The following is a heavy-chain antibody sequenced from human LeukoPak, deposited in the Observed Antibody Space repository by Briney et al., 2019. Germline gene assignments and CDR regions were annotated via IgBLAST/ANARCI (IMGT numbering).Heavy chain of an antibody. D-gene: IGHD3-22*01. CDR3: ARALINSGYYDSSGYYLYYYYYMDV. J-gene: IGHJ6*03. CDR2: ISYDGSNK. CDR1: GYTFTGYY. V-gene: IGHV3-30*04. Sequence: SCKASGYTFTGYYMHWVRQAPGKGLEWVAVISYDGSNKYYADSVKGRFTISRDNSKNTLYLQMNSLRAEDTAVYYCARALINSGYYDSSGYYLYYYYYMDVWGKGTTVTVSS.